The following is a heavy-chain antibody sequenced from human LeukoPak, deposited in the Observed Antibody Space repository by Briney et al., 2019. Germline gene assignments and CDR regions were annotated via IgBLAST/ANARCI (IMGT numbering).Heavy chain of an antibody. CDR3: AKGGGSYSSVWNY. Sequence: GGTLRLSCAASGFTFSSYGMSWVRQAPGKGLEWVSAISGSGDSTYYADSVKGRFTISRDNSKNTLYLQMNSLRAEDTAVYYCAKGGGSYSSVWNYWGQGTLVTVSS. J-gene: IGHJ4*02. CDR1: GFTFSSYG. V-gene: IGHV3-23*01. CDR2: ISGSGDST. D-gene: IGHD1-26*01.